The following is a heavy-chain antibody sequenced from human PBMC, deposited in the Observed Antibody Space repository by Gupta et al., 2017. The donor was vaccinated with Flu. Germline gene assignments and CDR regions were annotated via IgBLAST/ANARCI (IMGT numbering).Heavy chain of an antibody. V-gene: IGHV1-46*01. J-gene: IGHJ4*02. Sequence: QVQLVQSRAEMKEPGASVKVSCKASGYTFTSYEIHWVRQAAGQGLEWMALINPSGGSRSYAPRFQDRVTMTSDTSASTVYMELSSMRSEDTAVYFCARIFSCGCDCYYFDYWGQGTRVTVSP. CDR3: ARIFSCGCDCYYFDY. D-gene: IGHD2-21*02. CDR1: GYTFTSYE. CDR2: INPSGGSR.